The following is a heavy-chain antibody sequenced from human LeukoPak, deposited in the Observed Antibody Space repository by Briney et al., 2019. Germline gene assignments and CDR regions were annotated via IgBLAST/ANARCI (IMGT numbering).Heavy chain of an antibody. CDR2: IYYSGST. J-gene: IGHJ4*02. V-gene: IGHV4-59*08. CDR1: GGSFSGYY. Sequence: PSETLSLTCAVYGGSFSGYYWSWIRQPPGKGLEWIGYIYYSGSTNYNPSLKSRVTISVDTSKNQFSLKLSSVTAADTAVYYCARLKVGYFDYWGQGTLVTVSS. CDR3: ARLKVGYFDY. D-gene: IGHD3-3*01.